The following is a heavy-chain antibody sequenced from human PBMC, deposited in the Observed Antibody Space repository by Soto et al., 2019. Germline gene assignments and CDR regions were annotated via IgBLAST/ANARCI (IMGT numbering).Heavy chain of an antibody. Sequence: GASVKVSCKASGYTFTSYGISWVRQAPGQGLEWMGWISAYNGNTNYAQKLQGRVTMTTDTSTSTAYMELRSLRSDDTAVYYCARALLGGGGYSYGYPPDDYYGMDVWGQGTTVTVSS. CDR1: GYTFTSYG. CDR3: ARALLGGGGYSYGYPPDDYYGMDV. CDR2: ISAYNGNT. J-gene: IGHJ6*02. V-gene: IGHV1-18*01. D-gene: IGHD5-18*01.